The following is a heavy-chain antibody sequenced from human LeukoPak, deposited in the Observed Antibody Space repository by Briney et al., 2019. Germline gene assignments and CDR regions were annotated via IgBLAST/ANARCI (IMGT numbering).Heavy chain of an antibody. CDR3: VRGTHYFGSGSYYPNNNFDY. CDR2: INSDGSST. V-gene: IGHV3-74*01. J-gene: IGHJ4*02. CDR1: GFTFGSYW. D-gene: IGHD3-10*01. Sequence: PGGSLRLSCAASGFTFGSYWMHWARQAPGKGLVWVSRINSDGSSTGDADSVKGRFTISRDNAKNTLYLQMNSLRAEDTAVYYCVRGTHYFGSGSYYPNNNFDYWGQGTLVTVSS.